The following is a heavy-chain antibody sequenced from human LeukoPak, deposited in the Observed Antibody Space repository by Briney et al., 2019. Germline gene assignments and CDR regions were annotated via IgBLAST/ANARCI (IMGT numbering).Heavy chain of an antibody. CDR1: GGSISSYH. V-gene: IGHV4-59*01. CDR2: IYCSGST. J-gene: IGHJ6*03. D-gene: IGHD2-2*01. Sequence: PSETLSLTCTVSGGSISSYHWSWLRQPPGKGLEWVGYIYCSGSTNYNPSLKSRDTISVHTSKNQFPLKLSSVTAADTAVYYCATYQQPALGYYYYIDVWGKGTTVTVSS. CDR3: ATYQQPALGYYYYIDV.